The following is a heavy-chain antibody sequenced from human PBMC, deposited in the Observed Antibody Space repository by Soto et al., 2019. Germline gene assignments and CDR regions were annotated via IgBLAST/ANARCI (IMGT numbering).Heavy chain of an antibody. CDR3: ARGGAHRDFDS. V-gene: IGHV4-4*07. J-gene: IGHJ4*02. CDR1: GDSFSNYY. D-gene: IGHD3-10*01. CDR2: IYTIGIP. Sequence: PSETLSLTCTVSGDSFSNYYWNWIRQPAGKGMEWIGLIYTIGIPNCNPSLKSRVTMSVDTSKKQFSLKLSSVTAADTALYYCARGGAHRDFDSWGQGILVTVSS.